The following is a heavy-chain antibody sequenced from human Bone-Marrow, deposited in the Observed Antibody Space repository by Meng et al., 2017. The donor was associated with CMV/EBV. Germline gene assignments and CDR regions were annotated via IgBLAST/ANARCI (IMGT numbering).Heavy chain of an antibody. CDR2: IKQDGSEK. CDR3: TGDEITVSGANFDS. D-gene: IGHD2-2*01. J-gene: IGHJ4*02. V-gene: IGHV3-7*01. CDR1: GFTFSSYW. Sequence: GGSLRLSCAASGFTFSSYWMSWVRQAPGKGLEWVANIKQDGSEKYYVDSVKGRFTISRDNAKNSLYLQMNSLRAEDTALYYCTGDEITVSGANFDSWGRGTLVTVSS.